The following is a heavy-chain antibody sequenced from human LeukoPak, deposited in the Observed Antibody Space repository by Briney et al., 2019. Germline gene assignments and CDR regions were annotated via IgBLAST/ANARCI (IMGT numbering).Heavy chain of an antibody. J-gene: IGHJ4*02. Sequence: PGESLKISGKGSGYSFTNDWIGWVRQMPGKGLERVGIIYPGDSATSDSPSSQGQVTIQADKSSTTAYLQWSSLKASDTSMYYCARHRRLGYSSSRDLFYYWGQGTLVTVSA. V-gene: IGHV5-51*01. CDR1: GYSFTNDW. D-gene: IGHD6-13*01. CDR3: ARHRRLGYSSSRDLFYY. CDR2: IYPGDSAT.